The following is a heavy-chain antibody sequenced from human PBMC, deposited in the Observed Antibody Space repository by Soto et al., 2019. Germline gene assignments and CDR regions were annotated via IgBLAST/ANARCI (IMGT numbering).Heavy chain of an antibody. J-gene: IGHJ5*02. V-gene: IGHV1-18*04. CDR1: GYTFTSYG. CDR2: ISAYNGNT. CDR3: ATVTQDYKGGRGNWFDP. D-gene: IGHD4-4*01. Sequence: GASVKVSCKASGYTFTSYGFSWLRQAPGQGLEWMGWISAYNGNTNYAQKFQGRVTMTTETTTSTAYMELRSLRSDDTAVYYCATVTQDYKGGRGNWFDPWGQGTLVTVSS.